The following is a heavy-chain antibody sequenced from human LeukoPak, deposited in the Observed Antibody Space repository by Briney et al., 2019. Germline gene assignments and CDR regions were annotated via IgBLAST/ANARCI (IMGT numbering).Heavy chain of an antibody. J-gene: IGHJ1*01. CDR1: GGSFSGYY. V-gene: IGHV4-34*01. Sequence: PSETLSLTCAVYGGSFSGYYWSWIRQAPGKGLGWTGEINYRGSTNYNPSIKSRVTISVDKSKNQFSLRLSSVTAADTAVYYCARRWARPYFQHWGQGTLVTVSS. CDR3: ARRWARPYFQH. CDR2: INYRGST. D-gene: IGHD5-24*01.